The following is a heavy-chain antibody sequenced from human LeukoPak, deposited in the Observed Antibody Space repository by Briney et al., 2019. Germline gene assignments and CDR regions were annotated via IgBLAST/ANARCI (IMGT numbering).Heavy chain of an antibody. Sequence: PSETLSLTCTVSGGPISSYYWSWIRQPAGKGLEWIGRIYTSGSTNYNPSLKSRVTMSVDTSKNQFSLKLSSVTAADTAVYYCARAQLWFGELYWFDPWGQGTLVTVSS. CDR2: IYTSGST. J-gene: IGHJ5*02. D-gene: IGHD3-10*01. CDR1: GGPISSYY. V-gene: IGHV4-4*07. CDR3: ARAQLWFGELYWFDP.